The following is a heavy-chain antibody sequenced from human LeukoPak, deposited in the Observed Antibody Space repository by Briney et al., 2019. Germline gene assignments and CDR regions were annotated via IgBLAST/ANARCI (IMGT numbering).Heavy chain of an antibody. CDR1: GYTFTGYY. D-gene: IGHD6-19*01. CDR2: INPNSGGT. V-gene: IGHV1-2*02. Sequence: ASVKVSCKASGYTFTGYYMHWVRQAPGQGLEWMGWINPNSGGTNYAQKFQGRVTMTRDTSISTAYMELRSLRSDDTAVYYCARVPEYRHSSGWQGLYYYYYMDVWGKGTTVTVSS. CDR3: ARVPEYRHSSGWQGLYYYYYMDV. J-gene: IGHJ6*03.